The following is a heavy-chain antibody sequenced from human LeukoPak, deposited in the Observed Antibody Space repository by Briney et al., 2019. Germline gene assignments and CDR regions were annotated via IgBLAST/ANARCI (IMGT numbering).Heavy chain of an antibody. CDR3: AKGLAGTRYYYYGMDV. CDR1: GFTFSSYA. D-gene: IGHD1-7*01. J-gene: IGHJ6*02. CDR2: ISGSGGST. Sequence: PGGSLRLSCAAPGFTFSSYAMSWVRQAPGKGPEWVSAISGSGGSTYYADSVKGRFTISRDNSKNTLYLQMNSLRAEDTAVYYCAKGLAGTRYYYYGMDVWGQGTTVTVSS. V-gene: IGHV3-23*01.